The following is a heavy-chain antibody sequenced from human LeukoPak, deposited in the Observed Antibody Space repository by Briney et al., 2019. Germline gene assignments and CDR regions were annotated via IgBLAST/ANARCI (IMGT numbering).Heavy chain of an antibody. CDR1: GGTFSSYA. CDR2: IIPIFGTA. V-gene: IGHV1-69*05. Sequence: SSVTVSCKASGGTFSSYAISWVRQAPGQGLEWTGGIIPIFGTANYAQKFQGRVTITTDESTSTAYMELSSLRSEDTAVYYCASSTYGDYVLGFDYWGQGTLVTVSS. J-gene: IGHJ4*02. CDR3: ASSTYGDYVLGFDY. D-gene: IGHD4-17*01.